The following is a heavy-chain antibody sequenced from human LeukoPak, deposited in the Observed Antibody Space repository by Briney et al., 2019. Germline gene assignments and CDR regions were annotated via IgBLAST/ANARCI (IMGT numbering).Heavy chain of an antibody. CDR2: INPNSGGT. J-gene: IGHJ4*02. V-gene: IGHV1-2*02. CDR1: GYTFTGYY. D-gene: IGHD6-19*01. Sequence: ASVKVSCKASGYTFTGYYMHWVRQAPGQGLEWMRWINPNSGGTNYAQKFQGRVTMTRDTSISTAYMELSRLRSDDTAVYYCARDPYFPYSSGWYTDYWGQGTLVTVSS. CDR3: ARDPYFPYSSGWYTDY.